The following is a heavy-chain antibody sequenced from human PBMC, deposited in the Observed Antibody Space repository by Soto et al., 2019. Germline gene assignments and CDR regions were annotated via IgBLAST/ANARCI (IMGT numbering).Heavy chain of an antibody. CDR1: GYIFTNFY. V-gene: IGHV1-46*03. D-gene: IGHD6-6*01. Sequence: QVQLVQPGAEVKKPGASVKFSCKASGYIFTNFYIHWVRQAPGQGLEWIGTINPNGGSTKYAQNFQDRVTMTRDTSTSTVYMDLSSLSSEDTAVYYCTRGLASGDYWGQGTLITVSS. CDR3: TRGLASGDY. CDR2: INPNGGST. J-gene: IGHJ4*02.